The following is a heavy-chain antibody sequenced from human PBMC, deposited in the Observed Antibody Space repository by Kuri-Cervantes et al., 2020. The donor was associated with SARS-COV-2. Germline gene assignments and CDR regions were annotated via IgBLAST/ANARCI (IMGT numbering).Heavy chain of an antibody. V-gene: IGHV1-2*02. J-gene: IGHJ3*02. CDR1: GYTFTGYY. CDR3: ARGPQWLGGEIQDAFDI. CDR2: INPNSGGT. Sequence: ASVKVSCKASGYTFTGYYMHWVRQAPGQGLEWMGWINPNSGGTNYAQKFQGRVTMTRDTSISTAYMELSRLRSDDTAVYYCARGPQWLGGEIQDAFDIWGQGTMVTVSS. D-gene: IGHD3-22*01.